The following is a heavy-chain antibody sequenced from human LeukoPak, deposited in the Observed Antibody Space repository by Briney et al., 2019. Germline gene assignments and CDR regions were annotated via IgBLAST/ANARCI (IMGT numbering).Heavy chain of an antibody. CDR3: AISGISWPRGINN. V-gene: IGHV3-43*02. J-gene: IGHJ4*02. D-gene: IGHD6-13*01. CDR1: GFNFNDFA. CDR2: ISRDGGTT. Sequence: GGSLRLSCAASGFNFNDFAMHWVRPAPGKGLEWVSLISRDGGTTFYADSSKCRFSISRDNIKNALYLQMNSLRTEDTAMYYCAISGISWPRGINNWGQGTLVTVSS.